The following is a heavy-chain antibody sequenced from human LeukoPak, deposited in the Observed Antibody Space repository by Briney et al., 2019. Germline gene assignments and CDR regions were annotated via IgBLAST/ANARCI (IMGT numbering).Heavy chain of an antibody. CDR3: ARDGSGYSYGLDY. Sequence: SETLSLTCTVSGGSINSYYWSWIRQPPGKGLEWIAYIYYSGSTNYNPSLKSRVTISVDTAKNRFSLKLSSVTAADTAVYYCARDGSGYSYGLDYWGQGTLVTVSS. CDR2: IYYSGST. J-gene: IGHJ4*02. CDR1: GGSINSYY. V-gene: IGHV4-59*01. D-gene: IGHD5-18*01.